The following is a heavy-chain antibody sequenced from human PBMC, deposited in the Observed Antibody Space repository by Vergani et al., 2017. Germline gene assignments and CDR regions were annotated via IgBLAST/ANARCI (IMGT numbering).Heavy chain of an antibody. V-gene: IGHV3-15*01. D-gene: IGHD2-2*02. CDR3: AKIVVPAAIRYYGMDV. J-gene: IGHJ6*02. Sequence: EVQLVESGGGLVKPGGSLRLSCAASGFTFSNAWMSWVRQAPGKGLEWVGHIKSKTDGGTTDYAAPVKGRFTISRDDSKNTLYLQMNSLRAEDTAVYYCAKIVVPAAIRYYGMDVWGQGTTVTVSS. CDR1: GFTFSNAW. CDR2: IKSKTDGGTT.